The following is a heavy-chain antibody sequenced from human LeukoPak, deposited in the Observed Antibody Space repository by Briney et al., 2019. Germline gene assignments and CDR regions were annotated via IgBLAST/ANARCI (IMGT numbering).Heavy chain of an antibody. D-gene: IGHD2-8*01. CDR3: ARGSLGYCTNGVCYYDY. V-gene: IGHV4-59*12. Sequence: SETLSLTCTVSGGSISSYYWSWIRQPPGKGLEWIGCNYYSGSTNYNPSLKSRVTISVDTSKNQFSLKLSSVTAADTAVYYCARGSLGYCTNGVCYYDYWGQGTLVTVSS. CDR2: NYYSGST. J-gene: IGHJ4*02. CDR1: GGSISSYY.